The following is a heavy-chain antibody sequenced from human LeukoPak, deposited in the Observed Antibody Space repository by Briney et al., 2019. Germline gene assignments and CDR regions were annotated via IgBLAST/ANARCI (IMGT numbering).Heavy chain of an antibody. J-gene: IGHJ4*02. V-gene: IGHV3-30*18. CDR3: VKEGYYGWGGSPTFYFDY. Sequence: PGKSLRLSCGASGFTFSSYGMHWVRQAPGKGLEWVAVISHDVKTTYYADSAKGRFTISRDNSRNTVFLQMNRLRPEDTAVYYCVKEGYYGWGGSPTFYFDYWGQGTRVTVSS. CDR1: GFTFSSYG. CDR2: ISHDVKTT. D-gene: IGHD3-10*01.